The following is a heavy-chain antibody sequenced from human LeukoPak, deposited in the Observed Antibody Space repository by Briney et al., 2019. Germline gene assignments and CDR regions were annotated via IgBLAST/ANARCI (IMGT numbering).Heavy chain of an antibody. Sequence: GGSLRLSCAASGFTVSSNYMSWVRQAPGKGLEWVSAISGSGGSTYYADSVKGRFTISRDNSKNTLYLQMNSLRAEDTAVYYCANLWTPYAFDIWGQGTMVTVSS. J-gene: IGHJ3*02. CDR1: GFTVSSNY. V-gene: IGHV3-23*01. D-gene: IGHD1-1*01. CDR2: ISGSGGST. CDR3: ANLWTPYAFDI.